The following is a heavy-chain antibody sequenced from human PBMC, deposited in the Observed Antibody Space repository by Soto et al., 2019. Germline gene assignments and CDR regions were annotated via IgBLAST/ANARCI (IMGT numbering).Heavy chain of an antibody. CDR3: AKGTLRAVAGMSFYA. CDR1: GFTFSSYG. CDR2: ISYDGSNK. Sequence: PGGFLRLSCAASGFTFSSYGMHWVRQAPGKGLEWVAVISYDGSNKYYADSVKGRFTISRDNSKNTLYLQMNSLRAEDTAVYYCAKGTLRAVAGMSFYAWGQGTLVTVS. D-gene: IGHD6-19*01. V-gene: IGHV3-30*18. J-gene: IGHJ5*02.